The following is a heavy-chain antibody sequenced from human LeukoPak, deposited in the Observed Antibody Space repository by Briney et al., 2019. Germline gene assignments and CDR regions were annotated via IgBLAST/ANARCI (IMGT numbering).Heavy chain of an antibody. CDR2: ISYDGSNK. J-gene: IGHJ4*02. CDR3: ARSGSYYAIFDY. D-gene: IGHD1-26*01. Sequence: TGRSLRLSCAASGFTFSSYAMHWVRQAPGKGLEWVAVISYDGSNKYYADSVKGRFTISRDNSKNTLYLQMNSLRAEDTAVYYCARSGSYYAIFDYWGQGTLDTVSS. CDR1: GFTFSSYA. V-gene: IGHV3-30-3*01.